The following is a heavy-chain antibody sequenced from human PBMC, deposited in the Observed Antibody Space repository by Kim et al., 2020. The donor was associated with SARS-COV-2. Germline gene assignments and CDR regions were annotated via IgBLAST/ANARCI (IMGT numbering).Heavy chain of an antibody. Sequence: FQGRVTITRDTTASTAYMELSSLRSEDTAVYYCARAWDDYSSGWGYFDYWGQGTLVTVSS. D-gene: IGHD6-19*01. CDR3: ARAWDDYSSGWGYFDY. V-gene: IGHV1-3*01. J-gene: IGHJ4*02.